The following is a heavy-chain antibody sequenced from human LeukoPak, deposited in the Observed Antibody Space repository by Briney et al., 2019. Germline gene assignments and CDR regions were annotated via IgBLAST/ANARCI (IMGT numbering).Heavy chain of an antibody. CDR2: IKEDGTET. D-gene: IGHD5-24*01. CDR3: AKEGRSLQTY. J-gene: IGHJ4*02. V-gene: IGHV3-7*03. CDR1: GFMFSSNW. Sequence: GGSLRLSCAGSGFMFSSNWMSWVRLAPGKGLEWVANIKEDGTETYYVDSVKGRFTISRDNAKNSLYLQMNSLRVEDTAVYYCAKEGRSLQTYWGQGTLVTVSS.